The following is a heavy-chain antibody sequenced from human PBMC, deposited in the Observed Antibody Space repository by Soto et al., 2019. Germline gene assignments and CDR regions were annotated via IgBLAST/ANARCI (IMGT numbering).Heavy chain of an antibody. Sequence: GGSLRLSCAASGFTFSTNYMSWVRQAPGKGLEWVSVIYAGGSTHYADSVEGRFTISRDNSNNMLFLQMNSLRVEDTAVYYCVREKVTMIIGFYYFDYWGQGTRVAVSS. D-gene: IGHD3-22*01. CDR3: VREKVTMIIGFYYFDY. V-gene: IGHV3-66*01. CDR1: GFTFSTNY. CDR2: IYAGGST. J-gene: IGHJ4*02.